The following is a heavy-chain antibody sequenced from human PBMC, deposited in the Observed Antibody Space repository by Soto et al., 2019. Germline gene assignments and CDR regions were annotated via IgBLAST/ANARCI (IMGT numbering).Heavy chain of an antibody. J-gene: IGHJ4*02. CDR3: ASDTAYAFDS. CDR2: IRSSPSAI. V-gene: IGHV3-48*01. D-gene: IGHD3-16*01. CDR1: GFTFSSFS. Sequence: EVQLMESGGGLVQPGGSLRLSCVASGFTFSSFSMNWVRQAPGKGLEWVSYIRSSPSAISYADSVKGRFTISRDNAKNSLYLQLNSRRAEDTAVYYCASDTAYAFDSWGQGTLVSVSS.